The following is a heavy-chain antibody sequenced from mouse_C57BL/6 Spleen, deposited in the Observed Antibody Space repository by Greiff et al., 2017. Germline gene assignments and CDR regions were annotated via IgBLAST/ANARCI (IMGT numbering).Heavy chain of an antibody. V-gene: IGHV10-3*01. CDR3: VRDGGNYDLYYFDY. J-gene: IGHJ2*01. CDR1: GFTFNTYA. CDR2: IRSKSSNYAT. D-gene: IGHD2-1*01. Sequence: EVQGVESGGGLVQPKGSLKLSCAASGFTFNTYAMHWVRQAPGKGLEWVARIRSKSSNYATYYADSVKDRFTISRDDSQSMLYLQMNNLKTEDTAMYYCVRDGGNYDLYYFDYWGQGTTLTVSS.